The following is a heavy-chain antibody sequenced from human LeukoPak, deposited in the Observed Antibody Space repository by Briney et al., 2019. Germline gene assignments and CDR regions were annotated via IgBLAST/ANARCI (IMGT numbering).Heavy chain of an antibody. J-gene: IGHJ4*02. CDR1: GYTFTSLV. CDR3: ARDLRSSYYYVFDY. D-gene: IGHD3-22*01. CDR2: ISAYNGNT. Sequence: ASVKVSCKASGYTFTSLVISWVRQAPGHRLEWMGWISAYNGNTNYTQKLQGRVTMTTDTSTSTAYMELRSLRPDDTAVYYCARDLRSSYYYVFDYWGQGTLVTVSS. V-gene: IGHV1-18*01.